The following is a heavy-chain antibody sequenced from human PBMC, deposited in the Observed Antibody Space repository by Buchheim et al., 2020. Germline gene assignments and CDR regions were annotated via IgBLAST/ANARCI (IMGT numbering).Heavy chain of an antibody. CDR2: LYYSGTT. J-gene: IGHJ5*02. D-gene: IGHD3-10*01. V-gene: IGHV4-61*01. CDR1: GGSVTSGSHY. Sequence: QVQLQESGPRLVKPSETLSLTCTVSGGSVTSGGSVTSGSHYWSWIRQSPGKGLEWIGYLYYSGTTNSNPSLKSRATISVDTSKNQFSLKLRSVTAADTAVYYCAREVIMLTRFDPWGQGTL. CDR3: AREVIMLTRFDP.